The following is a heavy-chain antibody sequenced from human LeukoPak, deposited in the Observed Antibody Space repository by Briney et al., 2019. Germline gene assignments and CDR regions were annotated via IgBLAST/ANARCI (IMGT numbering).Heavy chain of an antibody. Sequence: QPGGSLRLSCAASGFTFSSYAMHWVRQAPGKGLEWVSVIYSGGSTYYADSVKGRFTISRDNSKSTLYIQMNSLRAEDTAVYYCAKDLDGYTMIDYWGQGTLVTVSS. CDR1: GFTFSSYA. CDR3: AKDLDGYTMIDY. J-gene: IGHJ4*02. V-gene: IGHV3-53*01. D-gene: IGHD3-22*01. CDR2: IYSGGST.